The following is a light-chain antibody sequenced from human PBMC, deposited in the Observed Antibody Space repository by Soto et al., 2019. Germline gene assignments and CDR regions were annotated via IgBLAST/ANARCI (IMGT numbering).Light chain of an antibody. Sequence: QAVVTQEPSLTVSPGGTVTLTCGSTTGAVTSDHYPYWFQLKPGQAPRTLIFDTKHKHSWTPVRFSGPLLGDKAALTLAGAQPEDEAEYYCLLSYSGTRGVFGTGTKLTVL. J-gene: IGLJ1*01. CDR2: DTK. V-gene: IGLV7-46*01. CDR1: TGAVTSDHY. CDR3: LLSYSGTRGV.